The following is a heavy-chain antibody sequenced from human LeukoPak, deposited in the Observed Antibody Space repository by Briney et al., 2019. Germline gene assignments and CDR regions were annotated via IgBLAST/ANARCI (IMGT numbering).Heavy chain of an antibody. Sequence: ASVKVSCKASGGTFSSYAIRWVRQAPGQGLEWMGRIIPILGIANYAQKFQGRVTITADKSTSTAYMELSSLRSEDTAVYYCASLGGPLEYSSSFYYYGMDVWGQGTTVTVSS. V-gene: IGHV1-69*04. J-gene: IGHJ6*02. CDR3: ASLGGPLEYSSSFYYYGMDV. CDR2: IIPILGIA. D-gene: IGHD6-6*01. CDR1: GGTFSSYA.